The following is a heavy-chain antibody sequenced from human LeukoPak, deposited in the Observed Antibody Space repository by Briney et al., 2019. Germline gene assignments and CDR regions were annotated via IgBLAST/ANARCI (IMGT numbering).Heavy chain of an antibody. CDR2: IYYSGST. CDR1: GGSISSSSYY. D-gene: IGHD2-2*01. Sequence: SETLSLTCTVSGGSISSSSYYWGWIRQPPGMGLEWIGSIYYSGSTYYNPSLKSRVTISVDRSKNQFSLKLSSVTAADTAVYYCARVATTDYALDYYYYMDVWGKGTTVTVSS. V-gene: IGHV4-39*07. J-gene: IGHJ6*03. CDR3: ARVATTDYALDYYYYMDV.